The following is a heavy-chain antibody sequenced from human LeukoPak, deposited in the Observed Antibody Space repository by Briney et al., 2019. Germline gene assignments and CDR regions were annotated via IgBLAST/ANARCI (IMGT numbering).Heavy chain of an antibody. CDR2: IYYSGST. V-gene: IGHV4-59*12. Sequence: SETLSLTCTVSGGSSSSNYWSWIRQPPGKGLEWIGYIYYSGSTNYNPSLKSRVTISVDTSKNQFSLRLSSVTAADTAVYYCARGFRFWGQGTLVTVSS. J-gene: IGHJ4*02. D-gene: IGHD3-10*01. CDR1: GGSSSSNY. CDR3: ARGFRF.